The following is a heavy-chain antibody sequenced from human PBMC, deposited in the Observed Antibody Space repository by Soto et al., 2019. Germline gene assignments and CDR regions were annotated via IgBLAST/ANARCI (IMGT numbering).Heavy chain of an antibody. Sequence: GESLKISCKGSGYSFTTYWIGWVRQMPGKGLEWMGIIYPGDSDTRYSPSFQGQVTISADKSISTAYLQWSSLKASDTAMYYCATGGYCSSTSCYNFFDYWGQGALVTVSS. V-gene: IGHV5-51*01. D-gene: IGHD2-2*02. CDR3: ATGGYCSSTSCYNFFDY. CDR1: GYSFTTYW. J-gene: IGHJ4*02. CDR2: IYPGDSDT.